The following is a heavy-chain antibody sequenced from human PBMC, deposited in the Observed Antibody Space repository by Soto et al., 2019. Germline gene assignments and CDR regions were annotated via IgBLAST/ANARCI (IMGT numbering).Heavy chain of an antibody. CDR1: GGTFSSYT. D-gene: IGHD6-19*01. CDR3: ARERGYSSGWYGEYYFDY. Sequence: GASVKVSCKASGGTFSSYTISWVRQAPGQGLEWMGRIIPILGIANYAQKFQGRVTITADKSTSTAYMELSSLRSEDTAVYYCARERGYSSGWYGEYYFDYWGQGTLVTVS. J-gene: IGHJ4*02. V-gene: IGHV1-69*04. CDR2: IIPILGIA.